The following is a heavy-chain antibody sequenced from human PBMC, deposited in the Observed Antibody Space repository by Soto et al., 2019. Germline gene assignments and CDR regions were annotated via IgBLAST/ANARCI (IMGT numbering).Heavy chain of an antibody. J-gene: IGHJ3*02. Sequence: PGGSLRLSCAASGFTFSSYSMNWVRQSPGKGLEWVSSISSSNSYIYYADSVKGRFTISRDNAKNSLYLQMNSLRAEDTAVYYCARDSAMDYGDPGYAFDIWGQGTMVTVSS. CDR3: ARDSAMDYGDPGYAFDI. CDR1: GFTFSSYS. V-gene: IGHV3-21*01. CDR2: ISSSNSYI. D-gene: IGHD4-17*01.